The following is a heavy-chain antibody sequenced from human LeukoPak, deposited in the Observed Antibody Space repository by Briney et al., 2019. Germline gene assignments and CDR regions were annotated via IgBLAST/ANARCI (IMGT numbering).Heavy chain of an antibody. J-gene: IGHJ4*02. V-gene: IGHV4-4*07. D-gene: IGHD1-26*01. CDR2: IYISGST. CDR1: GGSISSYY. Sequence: SETLSLTCTVSGGSISSYYWSWIRQPAGKGLEWIGRIYISGSTNYNPSLKSRVTMSVDTSKNQFSLKLSSVTAADTAVYYCARDGDSGSYIDYWGQGTLVTVSS. CDR3: ARDGDSGSYIDY.